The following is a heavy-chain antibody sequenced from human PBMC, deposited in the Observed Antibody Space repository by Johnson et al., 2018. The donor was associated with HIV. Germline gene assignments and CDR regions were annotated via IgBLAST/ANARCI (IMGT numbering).Heavy chain of an antibody. V-gene: IGHV3-74*01. J-gene: IGHJ3*02. CDR2: INSAGSST. CDR3: ARLIVGAPGAFDI. CDR1: GFTFSSYW. D-gene: IGHD1-26*01. Sequence: VQLVESGGGFVQPGGSLRLSCAASGFTFSSYWMHWVRQAPGKGLLWVSRINSAGSSTGYADSVKGRFTISRDNAKNTLYLQMNSLRVEDTAVYYCARLIVGAPGAFDIWGQGTMVTVSS.